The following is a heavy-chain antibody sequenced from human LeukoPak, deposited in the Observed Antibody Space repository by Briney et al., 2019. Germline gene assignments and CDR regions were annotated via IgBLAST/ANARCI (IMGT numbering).Heavy chain of an antibody. J-gene: IGHJ4*02. CDR1: GFTFSSYW. D-gene: IGHD5-18*01. V-gene: IGHV3-74*01. CDR3: ARAQYSYGHYYFDY. CDR2: INSDGSST. Sequence: QPGGSLRLSCAASGFTFSSYWMHWVRQAPGKGLVWVSLINSDGSSTSYADSVKGRFTISRDNAKNTLYLQMNSLRAEDTAVYYCARAQYSYGHYYFDYWGQGTLVTVSS.